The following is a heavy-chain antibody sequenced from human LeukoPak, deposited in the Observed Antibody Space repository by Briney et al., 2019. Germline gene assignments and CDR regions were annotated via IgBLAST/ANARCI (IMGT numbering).Heavy chain of an antibody. V-gene: IGHV4-4*09. CDR1: GDSINNYY. J-gene: IGHJ3*01. D-gene: IGHD2-2*01. CDR2: IYSTGST. Sequence: SGPGLVNPSETLSLTCTVSGDSINNYYWTWIRQPPGKGLEWIGYIYSTGSTSYNPSLKSRVSISLDTSKNQFSLKLNSVTAADTAVYYCAGTPYCSSDNWYRFYNGNDGFNVWGQGTRVTVSS. CDR3: AGTPYCSSDNWYRFYNGNDGFNV.